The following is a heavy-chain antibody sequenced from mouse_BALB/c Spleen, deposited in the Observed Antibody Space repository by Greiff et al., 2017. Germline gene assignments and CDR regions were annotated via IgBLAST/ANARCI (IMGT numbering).Heavy chain of an antibody. J-gene: IGHJ3*01. V-gene: IGHV1-7*01. CDR2: INPSTGYT. D-gene: IGHD2-10*01. CDR1: GYTFTSYW. CDR3: ARRGAYYGNYDWFAY. Sequence: QVHVKQSGAELAKPGASVKMSCKASGYTFTSYWMHWVKQRPGQGLEWIGYINPSTGYTEYNQKFKDKATLTADKSSSTAYMQLSSLTSEDSAVYYCARRGAYYGNYDWFAYWGQGTLVTVSA.